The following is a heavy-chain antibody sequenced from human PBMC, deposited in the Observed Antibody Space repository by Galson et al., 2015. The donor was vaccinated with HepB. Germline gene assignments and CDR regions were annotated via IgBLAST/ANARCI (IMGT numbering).Heavy chain of an antibody. V-gene: IGHV3-23*01. CDR3: AKGGSWYYYYYMDV. Sequence: SLRLSCAASGFTFSSYAMSWVRQAPGKGLGWVSGISGSGGSTYYADSVKGRFTISRDNSKNTLYLQMNSLRAEDTAVYYCAKGGSWYYYYYMDVWGKGTTVIVSS. CDR2: ISGSGGST. J-gene: IGHJ6*03. D-gene: IGHD1-26*01. CDR1: GFTFSSYA.